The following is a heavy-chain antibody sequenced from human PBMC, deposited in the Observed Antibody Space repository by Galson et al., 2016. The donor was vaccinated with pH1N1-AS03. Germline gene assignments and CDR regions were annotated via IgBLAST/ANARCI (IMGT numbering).Heavy chain of an antibody. CDR3: ASAGYHTPGYHY. J-gene: IGHJ4*02. Sequence: IRQPPGKGLQWIGYISYSGFTNYNPSLKSRVTISVDTSKNQFSLKLSSVTAADTAVYFCASAGYHTPGYHYWGQGALVTVSS. V-gene: IGHV4-59*01. CDR2: ISYSGFT. D-gene: IGHD3-16*02.